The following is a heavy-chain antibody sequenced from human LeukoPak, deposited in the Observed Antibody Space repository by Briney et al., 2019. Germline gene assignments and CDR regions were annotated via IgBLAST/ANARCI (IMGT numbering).Heavy chain of an antibody. J-gene: IGHJ3*01. CDR3: ARDRYYYDSSGDAFDV. D-gene: IGHD3-22*01. CDR2: ISSSASST. V-gene: IGHV3-48*02. Sequence: GGSLRLSCAASGFTFSSYTMNWVRQAPGKGLEWVSYISSSASSTYYADSVKGRFTISRDNAKNSLYLQMNSLRDEDTAVYYCARDRYYYDSSGDAFDVWGQGTMVTVSS. CDR1: GFTFSSYT.